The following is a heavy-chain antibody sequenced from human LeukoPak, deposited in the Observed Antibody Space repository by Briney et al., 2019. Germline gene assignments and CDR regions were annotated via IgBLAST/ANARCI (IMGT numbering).Heavy chain of an antibody. V-gene: IGHV1-18*01. J-gene: IGHJ4*02. Sequence: GASVKVSCKASGYTFTSYGISWVRQAPGQGLEWVGWISDYNGNTNSAEKFQGRITMTTDTSTNTAYMELRNLRSDDTAVYFCARDGYYDSGGWQTHPYYFENWGQGTLVSVST. CDR1: GYTFTSYG. D-gene: IGHD3-22*01. CDR3: ARDGYYDSGGWQTHPYYFEN. CDR2: ISDYNGNT.